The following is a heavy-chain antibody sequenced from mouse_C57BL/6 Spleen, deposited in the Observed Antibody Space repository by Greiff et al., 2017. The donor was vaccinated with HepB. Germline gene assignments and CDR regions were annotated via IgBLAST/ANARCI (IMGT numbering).Heavy chain of an antibody. CDR2: IYPGSGST. CDR3: ARRWERVYAMDY. D-gene: IGHD4-1*01. V-gene: IGHV1-55*01. Sequence: QVQLQQSGAELVKPGASVKMSCKASGYTFTSYWITWVKQRPGQGLEWIGDIYPGSGSTNYNEKFKSKATLTVDTSSSTAYMQLSSLTSEDSAVYYCARRWERVYAMDYWGQGTSVTVSS. J-gene: IGHJ4*01. CDR1: GYTFTSYW.